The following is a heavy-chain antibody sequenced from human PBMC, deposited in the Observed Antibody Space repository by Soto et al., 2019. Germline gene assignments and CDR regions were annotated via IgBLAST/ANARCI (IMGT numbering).Heavy chain of an antibody. Sequence: GGSLRLSCAASGFTFSDYYMSWIRQAPWKGLEWVSYISSSSSYTNYADSVKGRFTISRDNAKNSLYLQMNSLRAEDTAVYYCARNTGYSGYDRTSYYWYFDLWGRGTLVTVSS. CDR1: GFTFSDYY. CDR3: ARNTGYSGYDRTSYYWYFDL. D-gene: IGHD5-12*01. V-gene: IGHV3-11*03. J-gene: IGHJ2*01. CDR2: ISSSSSYT.